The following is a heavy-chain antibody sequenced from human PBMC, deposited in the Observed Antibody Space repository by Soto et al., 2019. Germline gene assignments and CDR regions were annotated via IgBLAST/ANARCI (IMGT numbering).Heavy chain of an antibody. CDR1: GFTFNIYA. CDR2: IGGGDA. V-gene: IGHV3-23*01. CDR3: AKDAVAGNGEYDWLDP. D-gene: IGHD6-19*01. J-gene: IGHJ5*02. Sequence: GGSLRLSCAASGFTFNIYAMSWVRQAPGKGLEWVSTIGGGDAYYADSVKGRFTISRDDSKSALFLQMNSLRVEDTAIYYCAKDAVAGNGEYDWLDPWGQGTQVTVSS.